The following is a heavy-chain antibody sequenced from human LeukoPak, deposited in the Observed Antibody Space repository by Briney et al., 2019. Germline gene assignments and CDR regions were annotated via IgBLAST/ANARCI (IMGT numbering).Heavy chain of an antibody. CDR2: ISSSGSTI. J-gene: IGHJ4*02. CDR1: GFTFSDYN. V-gene: IGHV3-48*04. Sequence: GGSLRLSCAASGFTFSDYNMDWVRQAPGKGLEWVSYISSSGSTIYYADSVKGRFTISRDNAKNSLYLQMNSLRAEDTAVYYCARVIAVAGGDYWGQGTLVTVSS. D-gene: IGHD6-19*01. CDR3: ARVIAVAGGDY.